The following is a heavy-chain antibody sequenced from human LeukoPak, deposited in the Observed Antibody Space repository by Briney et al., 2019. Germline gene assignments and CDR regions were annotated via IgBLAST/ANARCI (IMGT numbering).Heavy chain of an antibody. J-gene: IGHJ3*02. D-gene: IGHD1-26*01. CDR2: ISTSTSSI. CDR3: AKLDRATKGLFDI. CDR1: GFTFNSYA. V-gene: IGHV3-21*04. Sequence: GGSLRLSCAASGFTFNSYAMSWVRQAPGKGLEWVSSISTSTSSIYYADSVKGRFTISRDNAKNSLSLQMNSLRAEDTAVYYCAKLDRATKGLFDIWGQGTMVTVSS.